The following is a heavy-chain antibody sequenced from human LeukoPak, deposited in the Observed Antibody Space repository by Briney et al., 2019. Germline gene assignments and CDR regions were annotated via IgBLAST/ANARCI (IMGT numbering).Heavy chain of an antibody. D-gene: IGHD3-10*01. CDR3: DRESGSSRVWELLRD. CDR2: INGNGGST. Sequence: GGSLRLSCEASGFTFSSYSMSWVRQAPGQGLEWVSAINGNGGSTYYADYVKGRFTITRDNSKSTPYLQMNSLRSEDPAVYYCDRESGSSRVWELLRDWGQGTLVIVSS. J-gene: IGHJ4*02. CDR1: GFTFSSYS. V-gene: IGHV3-23*01.